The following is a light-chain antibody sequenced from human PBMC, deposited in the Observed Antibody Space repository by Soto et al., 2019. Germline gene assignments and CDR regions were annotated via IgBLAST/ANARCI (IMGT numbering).Light chain of an antibody. J-gene: IGKJ1*01. CDR2: GAS. Sequence: EILMTQSPATLSVSPGERATLSCRASQSVDSNLAWYQQKPGQAPRLLIYGASTTANGISARFSGSGSGTEFTLTISSLQSEDFGVYYCQQYNNWWTFGQGTKVDIK. V-gene: IGKV3-15*01. CDR3: QQYNNWWT. CDR1: QSVDSN.